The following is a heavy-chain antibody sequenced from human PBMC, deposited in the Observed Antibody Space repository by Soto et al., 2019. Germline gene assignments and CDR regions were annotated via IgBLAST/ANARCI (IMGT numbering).Heavy chain of an antibody. CDR3: AVGGTVTRWFGP. V-gene: IGHV4-34*01. CDR2: INHSGST. J-gene: IGHJ5*02. D-gene: IGHD4-17*01. CDR1: GGSFSGYY. Sequence: QVQLQQWGAGLLKPSETLSLTCAVYGGSFSGYYWSWIRQPPGKGLEWIGEINHSGSTNYNASLKRRXXRXVXXDKHQFSRKLSSVTAADTAVDCCAVGGTVTRWFGPWGQGTLVTVSS.